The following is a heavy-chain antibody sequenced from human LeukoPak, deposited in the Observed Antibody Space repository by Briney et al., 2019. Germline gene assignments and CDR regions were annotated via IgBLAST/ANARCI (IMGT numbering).Heavy chain of an antibody. V-gene: IGHV3-48*01. D-gene: IGHD1-26*01. CDR1: GFIFASYG. CDR3: ARSAVQANTPFYFDF. J-gene: IGHJ4*02. CDR2: ISAGSSNT. Sequence: PGGSLRLSCPASGFIFASYGMNWVRQAPGSGLQWVAYISAGSSNTFYADSVKGRFTISRDDADNFLHLQMNSLSAEDTAVYYCARSAVQANTPFYFDFWGQGALVTVSS.